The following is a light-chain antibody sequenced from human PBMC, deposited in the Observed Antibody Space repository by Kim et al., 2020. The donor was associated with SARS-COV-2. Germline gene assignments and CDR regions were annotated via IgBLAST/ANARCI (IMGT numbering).Light chain of an antibody. CDR1: NIVHYI. Sequence: APGKTARITCGGDNIVHYIVHLYQQKPGRAPVVVMFYDSDRPSGFPERFSGSNSGDTATLTNRWVEVGDEADYFCQVWDSSSEVVFGGGTQRTVL. CDR2: YDS. V-gene: IGLV3-21*04. CDR3: QVWDSSSEVV. J-gene: IGLJ2*01.